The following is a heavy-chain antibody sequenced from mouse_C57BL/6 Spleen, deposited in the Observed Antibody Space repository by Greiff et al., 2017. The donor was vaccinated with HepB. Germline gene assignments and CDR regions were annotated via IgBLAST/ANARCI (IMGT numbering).Heavy chain of an antibody. CDR1: GFTFSSYA. CDR2: ISDGGSYT. J-gene: IGHJ2*01. CDR3: ARPYYGSSFPDY. D-gene: IGHD1-1*01. Sequence: EVMLVESGGGLVKPGGSLKLSCAASGFTFSSYAMSWVRQTPEKRLEWVATISDGGSYTYYPDNVKGRFTISRDNAKNNLYLQMSHLKSEDTAMYYCARPYYGSSFPDYWGQGTTLTVSS. V-gene: IGHV5-4*03.